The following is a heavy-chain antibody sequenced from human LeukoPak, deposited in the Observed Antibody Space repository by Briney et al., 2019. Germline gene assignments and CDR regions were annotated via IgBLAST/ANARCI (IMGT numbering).Heavy chain of an antibody. V-gene: IGHV3-23*01. J-gene: IGHJ6*02. Sequence: GGSLRLSCAASGFTFSTYAMSWVRQAPGKGLEWVSIISGRGDTIYYADSVKGRFTISRDNSKNTVYLQMNSLRAEDTAVYYCARPGYYYGMDVWGQGTTVTVSS. CDR3: ARPGYYYGMDV. CDR2: ISGRGDTI. CDR1: GFTFSTYA. D-gene: IGHD3-10*01.